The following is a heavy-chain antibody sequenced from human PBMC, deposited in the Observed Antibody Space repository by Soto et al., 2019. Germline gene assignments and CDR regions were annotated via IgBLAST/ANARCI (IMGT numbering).Heavy chain of an antibody. CDR1: GYSFTDYY. J-gene: IGHJ6*02. CDR2: INPSTGVT. Sequence: QVQLVQSGAEVKKPGASVKVSCKASGYSFTDYYMHWVRQAPGQGPEWLGWINPSTGVTHFAQKFQGWVTMTRDTSISTAYMELSRLTSDDMAVYYCVRSPGDFRYGMDVWGQGTTVTVSS. D-gene: IGHD2-21*02. V-gene: IGHV1-2*04. CDR3: VRSPGDFRYGMDV.